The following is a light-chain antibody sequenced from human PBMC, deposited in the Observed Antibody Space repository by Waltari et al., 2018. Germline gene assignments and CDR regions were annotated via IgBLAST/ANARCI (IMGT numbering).Light chain of an antibody. J-gene: IGKJ5*01. Sequence: EIVLTQSPDTLSLSPGERATLSCRASQSVGSYLAWYQQKPGQAPRLLIFDASNRATGIPARFSGSGSGTDFTLTISSLEPEDFAVYFCQQRSNWPITFGQGTPLEIK. CDR2: DAS. V-gene: IGKV3-11*01. CDR3: QQRSNWPIT. CDR1: QSVGSY.